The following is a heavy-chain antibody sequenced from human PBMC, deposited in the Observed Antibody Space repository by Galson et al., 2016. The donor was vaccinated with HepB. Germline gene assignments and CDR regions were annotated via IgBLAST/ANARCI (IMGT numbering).Heavy chain of an antibody. CDR2: INGGNGRT. J-gene: IGHJ6*02. Sequence: SVKVSCKASEYNFNTYGMHWVRQAPGQRLEWMGRINGGNGRTKYSQKLQGRVTITRDTSASTAYMELSSLRSEDTAVYYCARDHGLRYFDWLFSYYGMDVWGQGTTGTVSS. CDR1: EYNFNTYG. CDR3: ARDHGLRYFDWLFSYYGMDV. V-gene: IGHV1-3*01. D-gene: IGHD3-9*01.